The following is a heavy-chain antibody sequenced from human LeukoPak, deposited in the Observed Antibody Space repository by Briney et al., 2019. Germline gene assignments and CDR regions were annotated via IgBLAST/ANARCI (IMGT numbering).Heavy chain of an antibody. J-gene: IGHJ4*02. Sequence: SETLSLTCTVSGGSISSSSYYWGWIRQPPGKGLEWIGYIYYSGSTYYNPSLKSRVTISVDTSKNQFSLKLSSVTAADTAVYYCASVDYYDSSGYYYWGQGTLVTVSS. CDR2: IYYSGST. D-gene: IGHD3-22*01. V-gene: IGHV4-31*03. CDR3: ASVDYYDSSGYYY. CDR1: GGSISSSSYY.